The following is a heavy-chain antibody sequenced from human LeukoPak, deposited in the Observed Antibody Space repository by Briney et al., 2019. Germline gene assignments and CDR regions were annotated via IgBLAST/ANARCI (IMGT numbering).Heavy chain of an antibody. D-gene: IGHD5-18*01. CDR3: ARDSPTAMKTNDAFDI. V-gene: IGHV1-46*01. CDR2: INPSGGST. J-gene: IGHJ3*02. Sequence: ASVKVSCKASGYTFTSYYMHWVRQAPGQGLEWMGIINPSGGSTSYAQKFQGRVTMTRDMSTSTVYMELSSLRSEDTAVYYCARDSPTAMKTNDAFDIWGQGTMVTVSS. CDR1: GYTFTSYY.